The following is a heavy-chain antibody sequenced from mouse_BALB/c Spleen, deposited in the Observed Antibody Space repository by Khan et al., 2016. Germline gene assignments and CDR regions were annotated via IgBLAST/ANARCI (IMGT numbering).Heavy chain of an antibody. V-gene: IGHV1-55*01. J-gene: IGHJ1*01. CDR1: GYNFTSYW. CDR3: ARAALSYGSSYWYFDV. Sequence: QVQLQQSGAELVKPGTSVKLSCKASGYNFTSYWINWVKLRPGQGLEWIGDIYPGSGSTNYNEKFKSKATLTVDTSSSTAYMQLSSLASEDSALYYCARAALSYGSSYWYFDVWSAGTTVTVSS. CDR2: IYPGSGST. D-gene: IGHD1-1*01.